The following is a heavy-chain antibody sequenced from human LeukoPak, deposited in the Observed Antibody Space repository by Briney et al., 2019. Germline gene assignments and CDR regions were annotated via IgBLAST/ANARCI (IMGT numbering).Heavy chain of an antibody. CDR3: ARERVYCSGGSCYGGGANN. V-gene: IGHV3-21*01. Sequence: GGSLRLSCAASGFTFSSYSMNWVRQAPGKGLEWGSSISSSSSYIYYADSVKGRFTISRDNAKNSLYLQMNSLRAEDTAVYYCARERVYCSGGSCYGGGANNWGQGTLVTVSS. D-gene: IGHD2-15*01. CDR2: ISSSSSYI. J-gene: IGHJ4*02. CDR1: GFTFSSYS.